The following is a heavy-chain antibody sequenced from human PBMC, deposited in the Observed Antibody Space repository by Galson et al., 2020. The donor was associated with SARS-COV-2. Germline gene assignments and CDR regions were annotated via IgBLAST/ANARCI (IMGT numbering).Heavy chain of an antibody. Sequence: GESLKISCAASGFTFSSYGMHWVRQAPGQGLEWVAVIWYDGSNKYYADSVKGRFTISRDNSKNTLYLQMNSLRAEDTAVYYCARVDGSGWYGRPYYFDYWGQGTLVTVSS. D-gene: IGHD6-19*01. CDR3: ARVDGSGWYGRPYYFDY. V-gene: IGHV3-33*01. J-gene: IGHJ4*02. CDR1: GFTFSSYG. CDR2: IWYDGSNK.